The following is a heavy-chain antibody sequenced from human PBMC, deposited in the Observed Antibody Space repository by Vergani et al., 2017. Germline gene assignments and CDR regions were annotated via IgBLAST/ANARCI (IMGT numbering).Heavy chain of an antibody. CDR3: ARGVPEDY. D-gene: IGHD6-6*01. J-gene: IGHJ4*02. CDR2: INNSGST. V-gene: IGHV4-34*01. Sequence: QVQLQQWGAGLLKPSETLSLTCAVYGGSFSGYYWSWIRQPPGKGLEWIGEINNSGSTNYNPSLKSRVTISVDTSKNQFSLKLSSVTAADTAVYYCARGVPEDYWGQGTLVTVSS. CDR1: GGSFSGYY.